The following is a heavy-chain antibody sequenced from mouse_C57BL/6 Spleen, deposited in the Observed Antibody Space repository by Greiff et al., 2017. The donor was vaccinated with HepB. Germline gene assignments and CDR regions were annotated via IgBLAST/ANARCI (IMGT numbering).Heavy chain of an antibody. J-gene: IGHJ3*01. D-gene: IGHD3-2*02. Sequence: VQLQQSGAELVRPGASVKLSCKASGYTFTDYYINWVKQRPGQGLEWIARIYPGSGNTYYNEKFKGKATLTAEKSSSTAYMQLSSLTSEDSAVYFCARGAAQARFAYWGQGTLVTVSA. V-gene: IGHV1-76*01. CDR1: GYTFTDYY. CDR3: ARGAAQARFAY. CDR2: IYPGSGNT.